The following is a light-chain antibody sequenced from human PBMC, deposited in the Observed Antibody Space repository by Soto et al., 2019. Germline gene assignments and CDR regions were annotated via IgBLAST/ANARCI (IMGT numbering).Light chain of an antibody. V-gene: IGLV7-43*01. CDR1: TGAVTSDSY. CDR2: TIR. Sequence: QTVVTQEHSLTVSPGGTVTLTCASSTGAVTSDSYPSWFQQKTGQAPRALIYTIRNKHSWTPARFSGSLLGGKADLTLSDVQPADEAAYFCMLSDDGDHVFGPGPKVTVL. J-gene: IGLJ1*01. CDR3: MLSDDGDHV.